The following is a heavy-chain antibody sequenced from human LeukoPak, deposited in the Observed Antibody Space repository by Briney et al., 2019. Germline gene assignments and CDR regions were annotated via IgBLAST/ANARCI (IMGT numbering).Heavy chain of an antibody. CDR1: GFTFSNYW. Sequence: GGSLRLSCAASGFTFSNYWMSWVRQAPGKGLEWLANINQDGSEMYYVDSVKGRFTISRDNGKNSLYLQINSLRADDTAVYYCAKERDTAMVTIDYWGQGTLVTVSS. D-gene: IGHD5-18*01. CDR3: AKERDTAMVTIDY. V-gene: IGHV3-7*01. CDR2: INQDGSEM. J-gene: IGHJ4*02.